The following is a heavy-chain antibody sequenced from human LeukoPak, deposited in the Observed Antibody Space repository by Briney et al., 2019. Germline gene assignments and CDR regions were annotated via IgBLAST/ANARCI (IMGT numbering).Heavy chain of an antibody. CDR3: ARGADYYDSSGYYFIFDY. D-gene: IGHD3-22*01. V-gene: IGHV1-18*01. Sequence: ASVKVSCKASGYTFTSYGISWVRQAPGQGLEWMGWISAYNGNTNYAQKLQGRVIMTTDTSTSTAYMELRSLRSDDTAVYYCARGADYYDSSGYYFIFDYWGQGTLVTVSS. J-gene: IGHJ4*02. CDR1: GYTFTSYG. CDR2: ISAYNGNT.